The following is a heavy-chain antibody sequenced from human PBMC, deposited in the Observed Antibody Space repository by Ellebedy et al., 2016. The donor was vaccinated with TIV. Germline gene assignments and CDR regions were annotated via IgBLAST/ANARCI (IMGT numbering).Heavy chain of an antibody. V-gene: IGHV1-69*13. CDR1: GGTFRSFA. D-gene: IGHD3-3*01. CDR3: ARAPLEGAALTIYGGCFAMDV. Sequence: AASVKVSCRASGGTFRSFAISWVRQAPGAGLEWMGGIIPIFGTPNYAQKFQGRVTISADELETTSYMHLRSLRSDDTAVYYCARAPLEGAALTIYGGCFAMDVWGQGTAVTVSS. J-gene: IGHJ6*02. CDR2: IIPIFGTP.